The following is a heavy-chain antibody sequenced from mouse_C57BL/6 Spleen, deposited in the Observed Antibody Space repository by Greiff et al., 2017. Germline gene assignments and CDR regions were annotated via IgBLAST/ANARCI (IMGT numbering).Heavy chain of an antibody. CDR3: ARQEDGYYGSRPAWFAY. Sequence: VQLQQSGAELVKPGASVKLSCKASGYTFTEYTIHWVKQRSGQGLEWIGWFYPGSGSIKYNEKFKDKATLTADKSSSTVDMELSRLTSEDSAVYFCARQEDGYYGSRPAWFAYWGQGTLVTVSA. CDR2: FYPGSGSI. CDR1: GYTFTEYT. D-gene: IGHD1-1*01. V-gene: IGHV1-62-2*01. J-gene: IGHJ3*01.